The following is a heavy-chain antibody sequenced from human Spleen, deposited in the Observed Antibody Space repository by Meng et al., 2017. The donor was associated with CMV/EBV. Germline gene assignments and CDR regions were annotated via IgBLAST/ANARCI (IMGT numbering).Heavy chain of an antibody. CDR3: ARRNSNYVKGGWSF. J-gene: IGHJ4*02. V-gene: IGHV4-34*01. Sequence: SETLSLTCVVYGGSFSGYYWGWIRQPPGKGLEWIGSIYYSGSTYYNPSLKSRVTISVDTSKNQFSLKLSSVTAADTAVYYCARRNSNYVKGGWSFWGQGTLVTVSS. CDR1: GGSFSGYY. D-gene: IGHD4-11*01. CDR2: IYYSGST.